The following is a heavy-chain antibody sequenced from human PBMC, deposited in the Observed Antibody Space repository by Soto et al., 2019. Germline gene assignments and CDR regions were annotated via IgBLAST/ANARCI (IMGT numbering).Heavy chain of an antibody. J-gene: IGHJ3*02. CDR3: ASRYYDILTGPSLDAFDI. D-gene: IGHD3-9*01. CDR1: GGTFSSYT. Sequence: SVKVSCKASGGTFSSYTISWVRQAPGQGLEWMGRIIPILGIANYAQKFQGRVTITADKSTSTAYMELSSLRSEDTAVYYCASRYYDILTGPSLDAFDIRGQGTMVTVSS. V-gene: IGHV1-69*02. CDR2: IIPILGIA.